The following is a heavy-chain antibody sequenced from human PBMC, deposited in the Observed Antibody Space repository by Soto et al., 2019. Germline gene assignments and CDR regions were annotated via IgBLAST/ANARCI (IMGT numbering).Heavy chain of an antibody. V-gene: IGHV1-69*01. CDR2: FMPMFGTA. D-gene: IGHD3-22*01. CDR1: GVTFNSYS. J-gene: IGHJ4*02. Sequence: QVQLLQSGAEVQKPGSSVRVSCKTSGVTFNSYSLHWVRQAPGQGLEWMGGFMPMFGTANYAQKFQGRVTFTADESTCKAQMDLSNLRPEGPALYYCSSGRDSFGGSGYSRVDYWGQGTQVTVSS. CDR3: SSGRDSFGGSGYSRVDY.